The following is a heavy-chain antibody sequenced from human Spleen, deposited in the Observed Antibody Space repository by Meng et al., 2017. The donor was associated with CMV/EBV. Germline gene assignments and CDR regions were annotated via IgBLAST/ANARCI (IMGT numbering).Heavy chain of an antibody. Sequence: GESLKISCAASGFTFSSYSMNWVRQAPGKGLEWVSYISSSSSTIYYVDSVKGRFTVSRDNAKNSLYLQMNSLRAEETAVYYCARGSYYGSGTYFSYYYGLDIWGQGTTVTVSS. CDR2: ISSSSSTI. D-gene: IGHD3-10*01. CDR3: ARGSYYGSGTYFSYYYGLDI. J-gene: IGHJ6*02. V-gene: IGHV3-48*04. CDR1: GFTFSSYS.